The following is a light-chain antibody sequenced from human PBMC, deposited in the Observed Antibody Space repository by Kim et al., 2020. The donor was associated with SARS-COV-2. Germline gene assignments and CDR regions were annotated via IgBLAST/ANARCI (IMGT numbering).Light chain of an antibody. CDR1: QDISKS. CDR2: ATS. V-gene: IGKV1-33*01. Sequence: ASVGDRVTITCQASQDISKSLTWFQQKPGKALKLLIYATSSLEVGVPLRFSGSGSGTHFTLTISGLQPEDVATYYCQQSDSHPRTFGPGTKVDIK. CDR3: QQSDSHPRT. J-gene: IGKJ3*01.